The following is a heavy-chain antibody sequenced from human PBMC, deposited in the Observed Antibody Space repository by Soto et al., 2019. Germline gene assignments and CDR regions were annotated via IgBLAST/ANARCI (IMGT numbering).Heavy chain of an antibody. V-gene: IGHV3-33*01. CDR1: GFTFSSYG. J-gene: IGHJ4*02. Sequence: QVQLVESGGGVVQPGRSLRLSCAASGFTFSSYGMHWVRQAPGKGLEWVAVIWYDGSNKYYADSVKGRFTISRDNSKNTLYLQMNSLRAEDTAVYYCARDLGRYYFDYWGQGTLVTVSS. CDR3: ARDLGRYYFDY. CDR2: IWYDGSNK. D-gene: IGHD3-10*01.